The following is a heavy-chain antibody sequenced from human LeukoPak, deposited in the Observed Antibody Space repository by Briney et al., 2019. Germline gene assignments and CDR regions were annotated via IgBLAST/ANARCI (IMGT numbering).Heavy chain of an antibody. J-gene: IGHJ5*02. CDR1: GFNFSNAW. D-gene: IGHD3-3*01. CDR2: IKTKTDGGTT. CDR3: TASPGLGDFWSRYYLPGWFAP. Sequence: GGSLRLSCAASGFNFSNAWMNWVRQAPGKGLEWVGRIKTKTDGGTTDYAAPVKGRFTISRDDSKTMLYLQMNSLKTEDTAVYFCTASPGLGDFWSRYYLPGWFAPWGQGTLVTVSS. V-gene: IGHV3-15*01.